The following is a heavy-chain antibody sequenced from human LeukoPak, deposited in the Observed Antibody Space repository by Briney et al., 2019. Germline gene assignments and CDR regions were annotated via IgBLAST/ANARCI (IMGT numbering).Heavy chain of an antibody. CDR3: ARDTSGGDGDRLDY. J-gene: IGHJ4*02. V-gene: IGHV1-2*04. Sequence: ASVKVSCKASGYTFTGYYMHWVRQAPGQGLEWMGWINPNSGGTNYAQKFQGWVTMTRDTSISTAYMELSRLRSDDTAVYYCARDTSGGDGDRLDYWGQGTLVTVSS. CDR2: INPNSGGT. D-gene: IGHD4-17*01. CDR1: GYTFTGYY.